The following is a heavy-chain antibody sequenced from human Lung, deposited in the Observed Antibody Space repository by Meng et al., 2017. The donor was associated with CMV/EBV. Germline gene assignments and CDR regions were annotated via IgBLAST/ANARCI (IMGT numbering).Heavy chain of an antibody. J-gene: IGHJ5*01. CDR2: INHRGST. CDR1: SGSFSGYD. V-gene: IGHV4-34*01. D-gene: IGHD3-22*01. CDR3: ARGSTSVTMIVVVFTAASLAYDS. Sequence: SXTXSLXCAVYSGSFSGYDWTGIRQSPGKGLEWIGEINHRGSTNYNPSLKSRLTISLDTSKNQFSLKLKSVTAADTAVYYCARGSTSVTMIVVVFTAASLAYDSXGQGXLVTVSS.